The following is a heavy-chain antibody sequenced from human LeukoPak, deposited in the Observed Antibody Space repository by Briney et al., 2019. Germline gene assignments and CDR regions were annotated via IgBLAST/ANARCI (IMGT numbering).Heavy chain of an antibody. Sequence: GGSLRLSCAASGFTFSRNAMSWVRQAPGKGLEWVSAISGSGTSTYYADSVKGRFTISRDNSKNTLYLQMNSLRAEDTAVYYCAKHDRYSSSWYYFDYWGQGTLVTVSS. CDR2: ISGSGTST. CDR1: GFTFSRNA. J-gene: IGHJ4*02. D-gene: IGHD6-13*01. V-gene: IGHV3-23*01. CDR3: AKHDRYSSSWYYFDY.